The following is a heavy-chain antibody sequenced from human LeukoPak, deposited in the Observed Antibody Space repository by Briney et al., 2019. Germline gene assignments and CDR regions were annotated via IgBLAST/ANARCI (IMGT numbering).Heavy chain of an antibody. Sequence: GGSLRLSCVVSGFTFSSYSMNWVRQAPGKGLEWVSYISSSSSTIYHADSVKGRFTISRDNAKNSLYLQMNSLRGEDTAVYYCARDSIAVAGQYYFDYWGQGTLVTVSS. CDR1: GFTFSSYS. D-gene: IGHD6-19*01. V-gene: IGHV3-48*01. CDR2: ISSSSSTI. CDR3: ARDSIAVAGQYYFDY. J-gene: IGHJ4*02.